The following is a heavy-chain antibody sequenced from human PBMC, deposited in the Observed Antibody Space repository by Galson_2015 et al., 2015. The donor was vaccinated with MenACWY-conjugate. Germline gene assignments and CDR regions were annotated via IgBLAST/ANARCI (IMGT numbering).Heavy chain of an antibody. D-gene: IGHD2-15*01. CDR3: ARESSYCAGGTCGYF. CDR1: GAPITSSDYF. V-gene: IGHV4-39*07. Sequence: LSLTCTASGAPITSSDYFGSWIRQSPGKGLEWIGTVFYNGTTYYNPSLKSRVTISVDTSKHQISLNLHSATSANTAVYYCARESSYCAGGTCGYFWGQGALVTVSS. J-gene: IGHJ4*02. CDR2: VFYNGTT.